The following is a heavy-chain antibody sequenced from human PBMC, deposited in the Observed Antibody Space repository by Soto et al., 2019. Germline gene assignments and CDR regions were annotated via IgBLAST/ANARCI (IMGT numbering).Heavy chain of an antibody. J-gene: IGHJ6*02. CDR3: ARDETIVGATSHYGMDV. CDR1: GYTFTSYG. V-gene: IGHV1-18*01. D-gene: IGHD1-26*01. CDR2: ISAYNGNT. Sequence: GASVKVSCKASGYTFTSYGISWVRQAPGQGLEWMGWISAYNGNTNYAQKLQGRVTMPTDTSTSTAYMELRSLRFDDTALYYCARDETIVGATSHYGMDVWGQGTTVTV.